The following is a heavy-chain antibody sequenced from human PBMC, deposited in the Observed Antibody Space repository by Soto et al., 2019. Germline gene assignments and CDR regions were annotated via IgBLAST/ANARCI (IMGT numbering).Heavy chain of an antibody. CDR3: ARDPRYYYDSSGYSKGFDP. J-gene: IGHJ5*02. CDR1: GASISSYY. V-gene: IGHV4-59*01. D-gene: IGHD3-22*01. Sequence: SETLSLTCTVSGASISSYYWSWIRQPPGKGLEWIGYIYYSGSTNYNPSLKSRVTISVDTSKNQFSLKLSSVTAADTAVYYCARDPRYYYDSSGYSKGFDPWGQGTLVTVSS. CDR2: IYYSGST.